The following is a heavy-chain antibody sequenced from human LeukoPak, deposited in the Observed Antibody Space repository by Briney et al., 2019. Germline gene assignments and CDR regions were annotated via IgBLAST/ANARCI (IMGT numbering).Heavy chain of an antibody. D-gene: IGHD1-1*01. V-gene: IGHV3-30*04. J-gene: IGHJ4*02. Sequence: GRSLRLSCAASGFTFSSYAMHWVRQAPGKGLEWVAVISYDGGNKYYADSVKGRFTISRDNSKNTLYLQMNSLGAEDTAVYYCARDGNWNDQIPYFDYWGQGTLVTVSS. CDR3: ARDGNWNDQIPYFDY. CDR2: ISYDGGNK. CDR1: GFTFSSYA.